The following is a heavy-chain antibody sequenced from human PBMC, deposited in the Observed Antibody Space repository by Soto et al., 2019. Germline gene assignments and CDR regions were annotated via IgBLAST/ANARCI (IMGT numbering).Heavy chain of an antibody. D-gene: IGHD3-10*01. CDR1: VFTLRTYA. V-gene: IGHV3-23*01. Sequence: PPRLSCVDPVFTLRTYAMSWVRQAPGKGLEWVSTITGSGGGTYYADSEKGRFAISRDNSKKTLYLQMNSLRAEDTAIYYTYGSGYWGQGTLVTVSS. CDR3: YGSGY. CDR2: ITGSGGGT. J-gene: IGHJ4*02.